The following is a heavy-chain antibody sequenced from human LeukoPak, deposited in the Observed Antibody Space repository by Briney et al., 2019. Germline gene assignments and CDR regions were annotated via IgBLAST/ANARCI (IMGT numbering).Heavy chain of an antibody. D-gene: IGHD6-13*01. V-gene: IGHV3-23*01. J-gene: IGHJ4*02. CDR1: RFTFSSYG. CDR3: AKTPKPAAGTGFSDY. CDR2: ISGSGGST. Sequence: GGSLRLSCSASRFTFSSYGMTWVRQAPGKGLEWVSAISGSGGSTYYADSVKGRFTISRDNSKNTLYLQMNSLRAEDTAVYYCAKTPKPAAGTGFSDYWGQGTLVTVSS.